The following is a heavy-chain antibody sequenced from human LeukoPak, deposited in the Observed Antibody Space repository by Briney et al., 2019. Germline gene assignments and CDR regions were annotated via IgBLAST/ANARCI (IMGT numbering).Heavy chain of an antibody. J-gene: IGHJ4*02. CDR2: IYTSGTT. Sequence: SETLSLTCTVSGGSISNYYWTWIRQPAGKGLEWIGRIYTSGTTNYSPSLKSRVTMSVDTSKNQFSLKLSSVTAADTAVYYCARTSGSYYPSDFWGQGTLVTVSS. CDR3: ARTSGSYYPSDF. CDR1: GGSISNYY. V-gene: IGHV4-4*07. D-gene: IGHD1-26*01.